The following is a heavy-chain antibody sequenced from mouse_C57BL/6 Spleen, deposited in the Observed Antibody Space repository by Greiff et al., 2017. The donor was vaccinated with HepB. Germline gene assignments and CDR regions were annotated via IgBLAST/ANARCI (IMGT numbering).Heavy chain of an antibody. V-gene: IGHV5-6*01. J-gene: IGHJ2*01. Sequence: EVQGVESGGDLVKPGGSLKLSCAASGFTFSSYGMSWVRQTPDKRLEWVATISSGGSYTYYPDSVKGRFTISRDNAKNTLYLQMSSLKSEDTAMYYCARHGVFITTVVDYFDYWGQGTTLTVSS. CDR3: ARHGVFITTVVDYFDY. CDR2: ISSGGSYT. D-gene: IGHD1-1*01. CDR1: GFTFSSYG.